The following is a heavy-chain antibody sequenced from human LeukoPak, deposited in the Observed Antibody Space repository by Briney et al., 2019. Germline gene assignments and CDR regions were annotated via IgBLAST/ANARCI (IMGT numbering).Heavy chain of an antibody. V-gene: IGHV3-30*18. CDR2: ISYDGSNK. CDR1: GFTFSSYG. Sequence: GGSLRLSCAASGFTFSSYGMHWVRQVPGKGLEWVAVISYDGSNKYYADSVKGRFTISRDNSKNTLYLQMNSLRAEDTAVYYCAKDRQLGYFDYWGQGTLVTVSS. J-gene: IGHJ4*02. D-gene: IGHD6-6*01. CDR3: AKDRQLGYFDY.